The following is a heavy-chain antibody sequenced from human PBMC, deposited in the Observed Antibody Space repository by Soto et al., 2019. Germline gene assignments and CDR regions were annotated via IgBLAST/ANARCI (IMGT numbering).Heavy chain of an antibody. J-gene: IGHJ5*02. CDR3: SRRRVDSGRWFDP. D-gene: IGHD3-10*01. Sequence: QITLKEAGPTLVKPTQTLTLTCTFSGFSLTTGGLGVAWLRQPPGMALEWLADIYWNGEKNYSPSLKNRATITRDTSKNQVVLRVTNMDPADTGTYCCSRRRVDSGRWFDPWGEGIVVTVSS. CDR1: GFSLTTGGLG. V-gene: IGHV2-5*01. CDR2: IYWNGEK.